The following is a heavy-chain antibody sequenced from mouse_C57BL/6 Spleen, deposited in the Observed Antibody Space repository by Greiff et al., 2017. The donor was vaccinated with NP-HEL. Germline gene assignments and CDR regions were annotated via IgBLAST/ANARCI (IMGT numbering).Heavy chain of an antibody. CDR1: GYTFTSYW. J-gene: IGHJ1*03. Sequence: QVQLQQPGAELVRPGSSVKLSCKASGYTFTSYWMHWVKQRPIQGLEWIGNIDPSDSETHYNQKFKDKATLTVDKSSSTAYMQLSSLTSEDSAVYYCARKTNCGGSYWYFDVWGTGTTVTVSS. CDR3: ARKTNCGGSYWYFDV. CDR2: IDPSDSET. V-gene: IGHV1-52*01. D-gene: IGHD1-1*02.